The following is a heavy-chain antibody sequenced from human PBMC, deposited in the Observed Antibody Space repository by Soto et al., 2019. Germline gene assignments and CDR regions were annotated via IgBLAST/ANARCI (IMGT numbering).Heavy chain of an antibody. D-gene: IGHD6-13*01. V-gene: IGHV3-23*01. J-gene: IGHJ4*02. CDR2: ISGSGGST. CDR3: ANIRGSSSWYYFDY. Sequence: QPGGSLRLSCAASGFTFSSYAMSWVRQAPGKGLEWVSAISGSGGSTYYADSVKGRFTISRDNSKNTLYLQMNSLRAEDTAVYYCANIRGSSSWYYFDYWGQGTLVTVS. CDR1: GFTFSSYA.